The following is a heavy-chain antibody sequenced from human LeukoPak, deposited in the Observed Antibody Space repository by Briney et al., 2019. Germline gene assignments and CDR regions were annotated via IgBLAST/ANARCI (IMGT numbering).Heavy chain of an antibody. J-gene: IGHJ3*02. Sequence: GGSLRLSCAASGFTFSSYWMSWVRQAPGKGLEWVANIKQGGSEIHYVDSVKGRFTISRDNAKNSLYLQMNSLRAEDTAEYYCAKSLLTTASGTGRAFDIWGQGTMVTVSS. CDR3: AKSLLTTASGTGRAFDI. CDR1: GFTFSSYW. CDR2: IKQGGSEI. V-gene: IGHV3-7*03. D-gene: IGHD1-26*01.